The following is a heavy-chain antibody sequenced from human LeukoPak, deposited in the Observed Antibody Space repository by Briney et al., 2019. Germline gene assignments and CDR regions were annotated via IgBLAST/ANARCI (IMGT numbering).Heavy chain of an antibody. Sequence: GGSLRLSCAASGFTFSSYWMSWVRQAPGKGLEWVANINLDGSDKYYVDSVKGRFTISRDNAKNSLYLQMNSLRAEDTAVYYCARDLTSFKGYCSSTSCYEGNYWGQGTLVTVSS. V-gene: IGHV3-7*01. CDR1: GFTFSSYW. D-gene: IGHD2-2*01. J-gene: IGHJ4*02. CDR2: INLDGSDK. CDR3: ARDLTSFKGYCSSTSCYEGNY.